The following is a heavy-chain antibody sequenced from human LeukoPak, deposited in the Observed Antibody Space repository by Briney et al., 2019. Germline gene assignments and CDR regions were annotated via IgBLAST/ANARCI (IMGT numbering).Heavy chain of an antibody. J-gene: IGHJ4*02. Sequence: GGSLRLSCAASGFTFDSSWMHWVRQAPGKGLVWVSRIDSDRTLTSYADSLKGRFTISRDNAKNTVYLQMNSLRAEDTAVYYCARNIGSDWGQGTLVTVSS. D-gene: IGHD2/OR15-2a*01. CDR1: GFTFDSSW. CDR2: IDSDRTLT. V-gene: IGHV3-74*01. CDR3: ARNIGSD.